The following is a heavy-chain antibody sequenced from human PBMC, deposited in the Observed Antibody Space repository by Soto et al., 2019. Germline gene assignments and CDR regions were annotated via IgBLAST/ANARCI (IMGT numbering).Heavy chain of an antibody. CDR2: INYSGST. Sequence: QLQLQESGPGLVKPSETLSLICTVSGGSISSSSYYWGWIRQPPGKGLEWIGSINYSGSTYYNPSLKSRVTMSVDTSKNQFSLKLNSVTAADTAVYYCARSGDSSGFYWFYPWGQGSLVTVSS. J-gene: IGHJ5*02. D-gene: IGHD3-22*01. V-gene: IGHV4-39*01. CDR1: GGSISSSSYY. CDR3: ARSGDSSGFYWFYP.